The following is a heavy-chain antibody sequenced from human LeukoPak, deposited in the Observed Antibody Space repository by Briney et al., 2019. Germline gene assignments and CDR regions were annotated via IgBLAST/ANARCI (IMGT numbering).Heavy chain of an antibody. CDR2: IYDSGST. V-gene: IGHV4-30-4*01. Sequence: SQTLSLTCTVSGASIRSGDYYWSWIRQPPGKGLEWIGYIYDSGSTYYNPSLKSRITISVDTSENRFSLKLSSVTATDTAVYCCARDCSGGSCYGAFDIWGQGTMVTVSS. D-gene: IGHD2-15*01. CDR3: ARDCSGGSCYGAFDI. J-gene: IGHJ3*02. CDR1: GASIRSGDYY.